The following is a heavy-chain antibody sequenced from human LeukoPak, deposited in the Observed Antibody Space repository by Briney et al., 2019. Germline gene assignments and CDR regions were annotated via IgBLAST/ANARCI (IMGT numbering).Heavy chain of an antibody. D-gene: IGHD6-13*01. Sequence: GGSLRLSCAASGFTFSNHWMHWVRQVPGKGLVWVSRIDAGGSSTSYADSVKGRFSISRDNAKSTLYLQMNSLRAEDTAVYYCAKVKAIAAAVADYWGQGTLVTVSS. CDR1: GFTFSNHW. CDR2: IDAGGSST. V-gene: IGHV3-74*01. CDR3: AKVKAIAAAVADY. J-gene: IGHJ4*02.